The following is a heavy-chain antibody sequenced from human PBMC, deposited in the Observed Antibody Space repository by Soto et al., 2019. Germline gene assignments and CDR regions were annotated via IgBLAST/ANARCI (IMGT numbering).Heavy chain of an antibody. Sequence: QVQLVQSGAEVKKPGSSVKVSCKASGGTFSSYAISWVRQAPGQGLEWKGGIIPIFGTANYAQKFQGRVTITADESTSTAYMELSSLRSEDTAVYYCAACVVVVGSSGWDYYYGMDVWGQGTTVTVSS. V-gene: IGHV1-69*01. J-gene: IGHJ6*02. CDR2: IIPIFGTA. CDR1: GGTFSSYA. D-gene: IGHD2-15*01. CDR3: AACVVVVGSSGWDYYYGMDV.